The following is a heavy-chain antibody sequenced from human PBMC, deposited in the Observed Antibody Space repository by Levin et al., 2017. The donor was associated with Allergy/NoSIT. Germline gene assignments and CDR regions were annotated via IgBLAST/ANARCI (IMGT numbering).Heavy chain of an antibody. CDR1: GFTVSSNY. V-gene: IGHV3-66*01. J-gene: IGHJ4*02. D-gene: IGHD3-22*01. CDR3: ARKGQYYYDSSGYYYDY. Sequence: GGSLRLSCAASGFTVSSNYMSWVRQAPGKGLEWVSVIYSGGSTYYADSVKGRFTISRDNSKNTLYLQMNSLRAEDTAVYYCARKGQYYYDSSGYYYDYWGQGTLVTVSS. CDR2: IYSGGST.